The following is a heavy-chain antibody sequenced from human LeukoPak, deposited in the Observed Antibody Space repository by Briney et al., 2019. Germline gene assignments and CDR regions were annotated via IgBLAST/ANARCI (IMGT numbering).Heavy chain of an antibody. V-gene: IGHV3-7*03. Sequence: GGSLRLSCVASGFTFGKYWMSWVRQAPGKGLEWVANIKLDGSEKNYVDSVKGRFTISRDNTKNSLYLQMNSLRGEDTAVYYCAKGKYSSGGVPDYWGQGTLVTVSS. D-gene: IGHD6-19*01. CDR2: IKLDGSEK. CDR1: GFTFGKYW. J-gene: IGHJ4*02. CDR3: AKGKYSSGGVPDY.